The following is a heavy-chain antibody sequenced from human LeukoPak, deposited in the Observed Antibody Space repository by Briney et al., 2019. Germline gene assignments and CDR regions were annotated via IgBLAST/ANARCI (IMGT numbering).Heavy chain of an antibody. Sequence: GGSLRLSCAASGFTFGSYAMHWVRQAPGKGLEWVAVISYDGSNKYYADSVKGRFTISRDNSKNTLYLQMNSLRAEDTAVYYCARAKSSPFYYYYGMDVWGQGTTVTVSS. J-gene: IGHJ6*02. CDR3: ARAKSSPFYYYYGMDV. V-gene: IGHV3-30-3*01. D-gene: IGHD6-13*01. CDR2: ISYDGSNK. CDR1: GFTFGSYA.